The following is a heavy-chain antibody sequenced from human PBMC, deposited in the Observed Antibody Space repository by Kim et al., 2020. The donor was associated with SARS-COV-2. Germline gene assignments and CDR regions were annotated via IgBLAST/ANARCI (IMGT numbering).Heavy chain of an antibody. D-gene: IGHD6-6*01. V-gene: IGHV1-3*01. Sequence: ASVKVSCKASGYTFTSYAIHWVRQAPGQRLEWLGWINVGNGYTKYSQTFQDRVTITRDTSASTADMELSSLRSEDTAVYYCARWLGISSMPDYWGQGTLVTVSS. CDR3: ARWLGISSMPDY. J-gene: IGHJ4*02. CDR2: INVGNGYT. CDR1: GYTFTSYA.